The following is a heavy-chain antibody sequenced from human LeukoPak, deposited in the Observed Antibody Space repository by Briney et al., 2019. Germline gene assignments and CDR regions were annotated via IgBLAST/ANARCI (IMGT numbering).Heavy chain of an antibody. CDR1: GHSFTSHW. CDR3: AKQGGDSSSGNWQTLDN. V-gene: IGHV5-51*01. Sequence: RESLKISCKGSGHSFTSHWIGWVRQMPGKGLELMGIIHPADSNTRYSPSFQGQVTISVDKSISTAYLQWSSLKASDSAMYYCAKQGGDSSSGNWQTLDNWGQGTLVTVSS. CDR2: IHPADSNT. D-gene: IGHD6-19*01. J-gene: IGHJ4*02.